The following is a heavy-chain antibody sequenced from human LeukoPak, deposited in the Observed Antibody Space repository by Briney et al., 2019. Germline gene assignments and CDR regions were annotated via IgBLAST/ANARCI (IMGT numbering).Heavy chain of an antibody. CDR2: MNPNSGNT. CDR3: ARGRGITFGGVIVSNWFHS. V-gene: IGHV1-8*01. J-gene: IGHJ5*01. CDR1: GYTFTSYD. Sequence: ASVKVSCKASGYTFTSYDINWVRQATGQGLEWMGWMNPNSGNTGYAQKFQCRVTMTRNTSISTAYMELSSLRSEDTAVYYCARGRGITFGGVIVSNWFHSWGQGTLVTVSS. D-gene: IGHD3-16*02.